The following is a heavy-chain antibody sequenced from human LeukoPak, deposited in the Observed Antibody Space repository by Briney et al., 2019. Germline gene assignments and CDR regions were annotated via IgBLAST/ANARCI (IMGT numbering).Heavy chain of an antibody. Sequence: GASVKVSCKASGYTFTGYYMHWVRQAPGQGLEWMGRINPNSGGTNYAQKFRGRVTMTRDTSISTAYMELSRLRSDDTAVYYCAREMSRVTGDYYYYMDVWGKGTTVTVSS. D-gene: IGHD2-21*02. CDR1: GYTFTGYY. J-gene: IGHJ6*03. V-gene: IGHV1-2*06. CDR3: AREMSRVTGDYYYYMDV. CDR2: INPNSGGT.